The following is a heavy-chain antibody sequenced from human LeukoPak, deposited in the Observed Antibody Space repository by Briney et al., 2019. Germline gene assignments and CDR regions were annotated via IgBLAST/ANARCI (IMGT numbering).Heavy chain of an antibody. Sequence: PSETLSLTCAVSGGSISTTTSFWGWFRQPPGKGLEWIGRIYYSGSTFYNPSLKSRVTISVDTSRNQFSLRLSSVTAADTAVYYCARHGSTDYFDYWGQGTLVTISS. CDR2: IYYSGST. J-gene: IGHJ4*02. D-gene: IGHD2-2*03. CDR3: ARHGSTDYFDY. V-gene: IGHV4-39*01. CDR1: GGSISTTTSF.